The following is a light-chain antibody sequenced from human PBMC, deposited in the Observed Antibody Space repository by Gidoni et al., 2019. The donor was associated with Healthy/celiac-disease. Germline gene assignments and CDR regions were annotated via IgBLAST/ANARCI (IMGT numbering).Light chain of an antibody. CDR1: SSHVGGYNY. V-gene: IGLV2-14*03. J-gene: IGLJ1*01. CDR2: DVS. CDR3: TSYTSSSLYV. Sequence: QSALTQPASVSGSPGQSITISCTGTSSHVGGYNYVSWYQQHPGKAPKLIIYDVSIRPSGVSNRFSGSKSGNTASLTISGLQAEDEADYYCTSYTSSSLYVFGTGTKVTVL.